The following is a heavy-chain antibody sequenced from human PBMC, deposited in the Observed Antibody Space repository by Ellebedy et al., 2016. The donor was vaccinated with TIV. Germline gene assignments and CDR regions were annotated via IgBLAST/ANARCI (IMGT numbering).Heavy chain of an antibody. V-gene: IGHV1-46*01. Sequence: ASVKVSCKASGYTFTGYYMHWVRQAPGQGLEWMGIINPSGGSTSYAQKFQGRVTMTRDTSTSPVYMELSSLRSEDTAVYYCARDPLGQLAHWYFDLWGRGTLVTVSS. CDR2: INPSGGST. D-gene: IGHD6-6*01. J-gene: IGHJ2*01. CDR1: GYTFTGYY. CDR3: ARDPLGQLAHWYFDL.